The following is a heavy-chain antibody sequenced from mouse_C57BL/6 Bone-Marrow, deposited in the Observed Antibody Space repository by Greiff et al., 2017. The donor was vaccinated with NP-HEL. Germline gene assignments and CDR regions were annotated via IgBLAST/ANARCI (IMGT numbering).Heavy chain of an antibody. CDR3: ARSLRYYGSREAWFAY. Sequence: VQLQQSGPELVKPGASVKLSCKASGYTFTSYDINWVKQRPGQGLEWIGWIYPRDGSTKYNEKFKGKATLTVDTSSSTAYMELHSLTSEDSAVYYCARSLRYYGSREAWFAYWGQGTLVTVSA. CDR1: GYTFTSYD. J-gene: IGHJ3*01. V-gene: IGHV1-85*01. D-gene: IGHD1-1*01. CDR2: IYPRDGST.